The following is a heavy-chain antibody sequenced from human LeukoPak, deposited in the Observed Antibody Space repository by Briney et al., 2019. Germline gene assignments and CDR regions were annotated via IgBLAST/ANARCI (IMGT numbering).Heavy chain of an antibody. V-gene: IGHV3-30-3*01. CDR2: ISYDGSNK. CDR1: GFTFSSYA. Sequence: PGGSLRLSCAASGFTFSSYAMHWVRQAPGKGLEWVAVISYDGSNKYYADSVKGRFTISRDNSKNTLYLQMNSLRAEDTAVYYCAAQWLILGAFDHWGQGTLVTVSS. CDR3: AAQWLILGAFDH. J-gene: IGHJ4*02. D-gene: IGHD6-19*01.